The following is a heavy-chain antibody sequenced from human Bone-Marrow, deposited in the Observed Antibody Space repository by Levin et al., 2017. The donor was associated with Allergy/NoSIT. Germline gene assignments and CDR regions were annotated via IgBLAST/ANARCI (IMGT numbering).Heavy chain of an antibody. D-gene: IGHD3-9*01. CDR2: ISSSSSTI. CDR1: GFTFSSYS. CDR3: ARASKLRYFDWLLPTFDY. V-gene: IGHV3-48*01. Sequence: GGSLRLSCAASGFTFSSYSMNWVRQAPGKGLEWVSYISSSSSTIYYADSVKGRFTISRDNAKNSLYLQMNSLRAEDTAVYYCARASKLRYFDWLLPTFDYWGQGTLVTVSS. J-gene: IGHJ4*02.